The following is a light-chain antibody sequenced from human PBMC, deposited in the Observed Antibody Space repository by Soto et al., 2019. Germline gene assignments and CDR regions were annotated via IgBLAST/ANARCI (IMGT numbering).Light chain of an antibody. CDR2: GAS. V-gene: IGKV3-15*01. CDR1: QSVSSN. CDR3: QQYNNWPGLT. J-gene: IGKJ4*01. Sequence: EIVMTQSPATLSVSPGERATLSCRASQSVSSNLAWYQQKPGQAPRLFIYGASTRATGIPARFSGSGSGTEFTLTISSLQSEDFAVYYCQQYNNWPGLTFGGGTKVEIK.